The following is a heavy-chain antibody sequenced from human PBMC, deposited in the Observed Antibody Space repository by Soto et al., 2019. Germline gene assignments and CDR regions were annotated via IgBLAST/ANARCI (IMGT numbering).Heavy chain of an antibody. CDR2: ISGSGGST. CDR3: TTDFGPRNY. D-gene: IGHD3-10*01. Sequence: PGGSLRLSRGASGFTFSSYALSWGRQAPGKGLEWVSAISGSGGSTYYADSVKGRFTISRDNSKNTLYLQMNSLRAEDTAVYYCTTDFGPRNYWGQGTLVTVSS. J-gene: IGHJ4*02. CDR1: GFTFSSYA. V-gene: IGHV3-23*01.